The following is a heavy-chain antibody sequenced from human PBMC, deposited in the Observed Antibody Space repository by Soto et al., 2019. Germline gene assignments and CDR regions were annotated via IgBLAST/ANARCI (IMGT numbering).Heavy chain of an antibody. CDR1: GFSLSTSGVG. Sequence: SGPTLVNPTQTLTLTCTFSGFSLSTSGVGVGWIRQPPGKALEWLALIYWNDDKRYSPSLKSRLTITKDTSKNQVVLTMTNIDPVDNATYYCAHSVAARRFLCLGETYYYYYGIVVSGEGTTVTV. J-gene: IGHJ6*02. CDR3: AHSVAARRFLCLGETYYYYYGIVV. V-gene: IGHV2-5*01. D-gene: IGHD6-6*01. CDR2: IYWNDDK.